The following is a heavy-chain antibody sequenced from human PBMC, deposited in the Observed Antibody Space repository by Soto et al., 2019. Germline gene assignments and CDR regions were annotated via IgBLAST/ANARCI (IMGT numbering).Heavy chain of an antibody. CDR2: IYYSGST. D-gene: IGHD6-13*01. CDR3: ARLTPPSSSWYNPTFDY. Sequence: SETLSLTCTVSGGSISSSSYYWGWIRQPPGKGLEWIGSIYYSGSTYYNPSLKSRVTISVDTSKNQFSLKLSSVTAADTAVYYCARLTPPSSSWYNPTFDYWGQGTLVTVSS. CDR1: GGSISSSSYY. J-gene: IGHJ4*02. V-gene: IGHV4-39*01.